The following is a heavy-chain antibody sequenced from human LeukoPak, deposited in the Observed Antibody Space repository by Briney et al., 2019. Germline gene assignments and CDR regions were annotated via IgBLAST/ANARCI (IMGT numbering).Heavy chain of an antibody. V-gene: IGHV3-23*01. CDR1: GFTFSSYA. D-gene: IGHD6-13*01. CDR2: ISGSGGST. CDR3: ANDPLSSWSFFDY. Sequence: PGGSLRLSCAASGFTFSSYAMSRVRQAPGKGLEWVSDISGSGGSTYYADSVKGRFTISRDNSKNTLFLQMNSLRAEDTAVYYCANDPLSSWSFFDYWGQGTLVTVSS. J-gene: IGHJ4*02.